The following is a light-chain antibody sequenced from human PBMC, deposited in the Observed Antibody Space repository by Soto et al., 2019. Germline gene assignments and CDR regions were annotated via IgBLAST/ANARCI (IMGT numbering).Light chain of an antibody. CDR1: QGLLHSNGYNY. V-gene: IGKV2-28*01. CDR3: MQALQTPIT. J-gene: IGKJ5*01. CDR2: LGS. Sequence: DIVMTQSPLSLPATPGEPASISCRSSQGLLHSNGYNYLDWYLQKPGQSPQLLIYLGSNRASGVPDRFSGSGSGTDFTLKISRVEAEDVGVYYCMQALQTPITFGQGTRLEIK.